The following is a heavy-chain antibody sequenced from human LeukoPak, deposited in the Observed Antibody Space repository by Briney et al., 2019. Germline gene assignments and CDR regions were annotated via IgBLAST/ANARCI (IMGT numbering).Heavy chain of an antibody. J-gene: IGHJ4*02. CDR1: GGSISSGDYY. V-gene: IGHV4-30-4*01. Sequence: SETLSLTCTVSGGSISSGDYYWSWIRQPPGKGLEWIGYIYYSGSTYYNPSLKSRVTISVDTSKRQSSLKLSTVTAADTAVYYCARQAYYYDSSGYSALFDYWGQGTLVTVSS. CDR3: ARQAYYYDSSGYSALFDY. D-gene: IGHD3-22*01. CDR2: IYYSGST.